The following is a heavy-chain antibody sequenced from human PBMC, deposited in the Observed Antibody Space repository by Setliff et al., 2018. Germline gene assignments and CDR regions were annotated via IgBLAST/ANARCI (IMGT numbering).Heavy chain of an antibody. V-gene: IGHV5-51*01. CDR3: ARQARGYYYDSSGYYRASPGYYYMDV. D-gene: IGHD3-22*01. CDR1: GYSFSNYW. Sequence: GESLKISCKGSGYSFSNYWIGWVRQMSGKGLEWMGIIYPADSDTRYSPSFQGQVTISADKSLSAAYLQLSSLKASDTAMYYCARQARGYYYDSSGYYRASPGYYYMDVWGKGTTVTVSS. J-gene: IGHJ6*03. CDR2: IYPADSDT.